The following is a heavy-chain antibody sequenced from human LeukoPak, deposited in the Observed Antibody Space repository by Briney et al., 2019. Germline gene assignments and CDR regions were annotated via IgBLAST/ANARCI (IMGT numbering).Heavy chain of an antibody. J-gene: IGHJ3*01. Sequence: GGSLRLSCAASGFTFSSYAMSWVRQAPGKGLEWVSPISGSGGRTYYADSVKGRFTISRDNSKNTLYLQMNTLRVEDTAVYYCAKSWDAFDFWGQGTMVTVSS. CDR1: GFTFSSYA. CDR3: AKSWDAFDF. CDR2: ISGSGGRT. D-gene: IGHD3-10*01. V-gene: IGHV3-23*01.